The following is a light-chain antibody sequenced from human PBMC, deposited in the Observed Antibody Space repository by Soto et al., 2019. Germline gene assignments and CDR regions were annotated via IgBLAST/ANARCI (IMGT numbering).Light chain of an antibody. CDR3: QQRSNWPLIT. Sequence: EIVLTQSPATLSLSPGERATLSCRASQSVSSYLAWYQQRPGQTPRLLIYDASNRATGIPARFSGSGSGTDFTLTISGLEPEDFAVYYCQQRSNWPLITFGQGRRLEIK. J-gene: IGKJ5*01. CDR1: QSVSSY. V-gene: IGKV3-11*01. CDR2: DAS.